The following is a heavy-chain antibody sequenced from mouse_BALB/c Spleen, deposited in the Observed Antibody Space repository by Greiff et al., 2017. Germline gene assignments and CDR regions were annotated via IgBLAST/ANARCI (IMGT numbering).Heavy chain of an antibody. CDR1: GYTFSSYW. V-gene: IGHV1-9*01. D-gene: IGHD1-2*01. J-gene: IGHJ1*01. CDR2: ILPGSGST. Sequence: VQLQQSGAELMKPGASVKISCKATGYTFSSYWIEWVKQRPGHGLEWIGEILPGSGSTNYNEKFKGKATFTADTSSNTAYMQLSSLTSEDSAVYYCARRDYGYNGYFDVWGAGTTVTVSS. CDR3: ARRDYGYNGYFDV.